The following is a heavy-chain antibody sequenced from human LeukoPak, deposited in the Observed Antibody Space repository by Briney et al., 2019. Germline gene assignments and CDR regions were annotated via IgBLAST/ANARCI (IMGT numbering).Heavy chain of an antibody. J-gene: IGHJ5*02. CDR1: GGSISSYY. Sequence: SETLSLTCTVSGGSISSYYWSWIRQPPGKGLEWIGYIYYSGSTYYNPSLKSRVTISVDTSKNQFSLKLSSVTAADTAVYYCAREVVAASNWFDPWGQGTLVTVSS. V-gene: IGHV4-30-4*08. CDR3: AREVVAASNWFDP. CDR2: IYYSGST. D-gene: IGHD2-15*01.